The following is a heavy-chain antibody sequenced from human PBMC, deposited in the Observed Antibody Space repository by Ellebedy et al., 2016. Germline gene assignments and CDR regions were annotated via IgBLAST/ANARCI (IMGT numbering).Heavy chain of an antibody. D-gene: IGHD6-19*01. CDR3: ARGEVGSGWDEYFDY. J-gene: IGHJ4*02. V-gene: IGHV1-2*04. CDR1: GYTFTGYY. CDR2: INPNSGGT. Sequence: ASVKVSXXASGYTFTGYYMHWVRQAPGQGLEWMGWINPNSGGTNYAQKFQGWVTMTRDTSISTAYMELSRLRSDDTAVYYCARGEVGSGWDEYFDYWGQGTLVTVSS.